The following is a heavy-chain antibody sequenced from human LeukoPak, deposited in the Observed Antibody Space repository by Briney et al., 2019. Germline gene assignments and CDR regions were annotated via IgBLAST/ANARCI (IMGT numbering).Heavy chain of an antibody. D-gene: IGHD6-25*01. CDR2: INPNSGDT. CDR1: GYTSTGYY. V-gene: IGHV1-2*02. J-gene: IGHJ4*02. Sequence: ASVKVSCKPSGYTSTGYYIHWVRQAPGQGLEWMGWINPNSGDTNLAQNFQGRVTMTRDTSISTAYMDLTRLISNDTAVYYCAKQYPRIAAAGTQKKLLDYWGQGTLVTVSS. CDR3: AKQYPRIAAAGTQKKLLDY.